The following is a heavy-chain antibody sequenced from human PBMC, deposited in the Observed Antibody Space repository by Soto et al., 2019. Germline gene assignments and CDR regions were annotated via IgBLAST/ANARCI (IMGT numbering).Heavy chain of an antibody. Sequence: PSETLSLTCTVSGGSISSYYWSCIRQPPGKGLEWIGYIYYSGSTNYNPSLKSRVTISVDTSKNQFSLKLSSVTAADTAVYYCARDRIGIGSSADYYYYYGMDVWGQGTTVTVSS. D-gene: IGHD6-6*01. J-gene: IGHJ6*02. CDR1: GGSISSYY. V-gene: IGHV4-59*01. CDR3: ARDRIGIGSSADYYYYYGMDV. CDR2: IYYSGST.